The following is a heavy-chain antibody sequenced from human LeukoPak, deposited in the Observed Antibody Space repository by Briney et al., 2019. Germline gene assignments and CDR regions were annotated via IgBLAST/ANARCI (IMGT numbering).Heavy chain of an antibody. V-gene: IGHV4-4*07. CDR3: AREYVWGSTVED. CDR2: IYTGGTT. D-gene: IGHD3-16*01. CDR1: GGSISSYY. Sequence: SETLSLXCTVSGGSISSYYWNWIRQPAGKGLEWIGRIYTGGTTNYNPSLKSRVTMSVDTSKNQFSLKLRFVTAADTAVCYCAREYVWGSTVEDWGQGTLVTVSS. J-gene: IGHJ4*02.